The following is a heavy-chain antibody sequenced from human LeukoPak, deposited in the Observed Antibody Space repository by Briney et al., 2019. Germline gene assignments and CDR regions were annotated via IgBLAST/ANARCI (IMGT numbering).Heavy chain of an antibody. V-gene: IGHV3-23*01. CDR2: ISGSGGST. CDR1: GFTFSSYG. D-gene: IGHD3-10*01. CDR3: ASPGARLYGSGSYYAY. J-gene: IGHJ4*02. Sequence: PGGSLRLSCAASGFTFSSYGMSWVRQAPGKGLEWVSAISGSGGSTYYADSVKGRFTISRDNAKNSLYLQMNSLRAEDTAVYYCASPGARLYGSGSYYAYWGQGTLVTVSS.